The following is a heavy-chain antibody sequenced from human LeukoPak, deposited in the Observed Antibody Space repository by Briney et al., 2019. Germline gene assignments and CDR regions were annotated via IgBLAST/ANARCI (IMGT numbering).Heavy chain of an antibody. V-gene: IGHV3-23*01. CDR1: GFTLSSYA. J-gene: IGHJ4*02. CDR3: AKDIVRSMTTVPNPFDY. D-gene: IGHD4-17*01. Sequence: PGGSLRLSCAASGFTLSSYAMSWVRQAPGKGLEWVSAISGSGGSTYYADSVKGRFTISRDNSKNTLYLQMNSLRAEDTAVYYCAKDIVRSMTTVPNPFDYWGQGTLVTVSS. CDR2: ISGSGGST.